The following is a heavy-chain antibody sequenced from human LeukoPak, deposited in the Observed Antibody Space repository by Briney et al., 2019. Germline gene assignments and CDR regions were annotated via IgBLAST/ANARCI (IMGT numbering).Heavy chain of an antibody. CDR2: ISYLSSHV. D-gene: IGHD2-15*01. J-gene: IGHJ5*02. CDR1: GFTFSDYD. Sequence: GGSLRLSCSASGFTFSDYDMNWVRQAPGKGLEWVSSISYLSSHVYYGDSVKGRFSISRDNSKNTLYLEMNSLRAGDTAVYYCAKGGYTTWFDPWGQGTLVTVSS. V-gene: IGHV3-21*04. CDR3: AKGGYTTWFDP.